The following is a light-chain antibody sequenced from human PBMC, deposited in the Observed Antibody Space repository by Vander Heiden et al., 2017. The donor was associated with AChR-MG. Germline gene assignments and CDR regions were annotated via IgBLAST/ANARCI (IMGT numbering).Light chain of an antibody. V-gene: IGKV3-15*01. J-gene: IGKJ5*01. CDR3: QQYNNWPIT. CDR2: DAS. Sequence: DIILTQSPATLSASPGERVTLSCRARQTISSNLAWYQHKPGQAPRLLIYDASRRATGIPVKFSGSRSGTDFTLTIDILQSEDFAVYYCQQYNNWPITFGQGTRLEI. CDR1: QTISSN.